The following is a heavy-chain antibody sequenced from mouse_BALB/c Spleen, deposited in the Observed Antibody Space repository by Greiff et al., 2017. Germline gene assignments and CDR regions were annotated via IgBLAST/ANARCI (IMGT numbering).Heavy chain of an antibody. V-gene: IGHV5-6-4*01. Sequence: EVKLVESGGGLVKPGGSLKLSCAASGFTFSSYTMSWVRQTPEKRLEWVATISSGGSYTYYPDSVKGRFTISRDNAKNTLYLQMSSLKSEDTAMYYCTRGNYYGSSYDAMDYWGQGTSVTVSS. CDR2: ISSGGSYT. D-gene: IGHD1-1*01. J-gene: IGHJ4*01. CDR1: GFTFSSYT. CDR3: TRGNYYGSSYDAMDY.